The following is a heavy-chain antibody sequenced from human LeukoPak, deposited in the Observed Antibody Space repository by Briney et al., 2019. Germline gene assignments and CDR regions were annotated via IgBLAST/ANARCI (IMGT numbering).Heavy chain of an antibody. D-gene: IGHD3-3*01. CDR2: IYYSGST. CDR1: GGSISSSSYY. CDR3: ARPSGELYDFWKTYYMDV. J-gene: IGHJ6*03. V-gene: IGHV4-39*07. Sequence: PSETLSLTCTVSGGSISSSSYYWGWIRQPPGKGLEWIGSIYYSGSTYYNPSLKSRVTISVDTSKNQFSLKLSSVTAADTAVYYCARPSGELYDFWKTYYMDVWGKGTTVTVSS.